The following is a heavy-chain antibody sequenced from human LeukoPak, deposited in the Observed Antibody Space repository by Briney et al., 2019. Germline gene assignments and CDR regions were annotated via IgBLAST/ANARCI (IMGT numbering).Heavy chain of an antibody. J-gene: IGHJ5*02. D-gene: IGHD3-16*02. CDR2: INHSGST. V-gene: IGHV4-34*01. CDR3: ARGPYDYVWGSYRYTVNWFDP. CDR1: GGSFSGYY. Sequence: PSETLSLTCAVYGGSFSGYYWSWIRQPPGKGLEWIGEINHSGSTNYNPSLKSRVTISVDTSKNQFSLKLSSVTAADTAVYYCARGPYDYVWGSYRYTVNWFDPWGQGTLVTVSP.